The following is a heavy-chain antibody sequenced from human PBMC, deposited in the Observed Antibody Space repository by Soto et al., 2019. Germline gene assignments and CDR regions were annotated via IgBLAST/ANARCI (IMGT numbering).Heavy chain of an antibody. CDR3: ARDRRSTYYDFWSGYYGNWFDP. CDR2: IYYSGST. Sequence: SETLSLTCTVSGGSISSYYWSWIRQPPGKGLEWTGYIYYSGSTNYNPSLKSRVTISVDTSKNQFSLKLSSVTAADTAVYYCARDRRSTYYDFWSGYYGNWFDPWGQGTLVTVSS. V-gene: IGHV4-59*01. D-gene: IGHD3-3*01. J-gene: IGHJ5*02. CDR1: GGSISSYY.